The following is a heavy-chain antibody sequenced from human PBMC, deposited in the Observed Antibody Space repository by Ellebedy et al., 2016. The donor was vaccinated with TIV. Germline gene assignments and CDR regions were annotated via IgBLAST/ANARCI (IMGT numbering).Heavy chain of an antibody. J-gene: IGHJ4*02. Sequence: SQTLSLTCAISGDSLSSNSAGWNWIRQSPSRGLEWLGRTYYRSKWYNDYAVSVKSRITINPDTSKNQFSLQLNSVTPKDTAVYYCARETRMLFDYWGQGTLVTVSS. CDR2: TYYRSKWYN. CDR1: GDSLSSNSAG. V-gene: IGHV6-1*01. CDR3: ARETRMLFDY. D-gene: IGHD2-15*01.